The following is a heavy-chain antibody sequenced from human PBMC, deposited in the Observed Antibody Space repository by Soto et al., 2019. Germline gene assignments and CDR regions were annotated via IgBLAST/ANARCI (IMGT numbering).Heavy chain of an antibody. CDR2: IWYDGSNK. Sequence: QVQLVESGGGVVQPGRSLRLSCAASGFTFSRYGMHWVRQAPGKGLAWVAVIWYDGSNKYYADSVKGRFTISRDNSKNTLYLQMNSLRAEDTAVYYCATRGELGVPDWYFDLWGRGTLVTVSS. J-gene: IGHJ2*01. CDR1: GFTFSRYG. CDR3: ATRGELGVPDWYFDL. V-gene: IGHV3-33*01. D-gene: IGHD3-10*01.